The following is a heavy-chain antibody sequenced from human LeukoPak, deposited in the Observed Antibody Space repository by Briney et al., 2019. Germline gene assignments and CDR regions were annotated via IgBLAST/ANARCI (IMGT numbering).Heavy chain of an antibody. D-gene: IGHD6-19*01. CDR2: ISGSGGSR. CDR1: GFTFSSFA. V-gene: IGHV3-23*01. CDR3: ARMMYSSGWLAYFDY. J-gene: IGHJ4*02. Sequence: GGSLRLSCAASGFTFSSFAMSWVRQAPGKGLEWVSAISGSGGSRYYADSVQGRYSISGDNSKNTLYLQMNSLRAEDTAAYYCARMMYSSGWLAYFDYWGQGTLVTVSS.